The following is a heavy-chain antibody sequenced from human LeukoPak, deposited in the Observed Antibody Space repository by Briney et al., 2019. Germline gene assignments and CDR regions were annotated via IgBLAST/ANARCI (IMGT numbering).Heavy chain of an antibody. J-gene: IGHJ6*02. CDR2: IKQDGSEK. CDR1: GFTFTSSW. D-gene: IGHD2-15*01. CDR3: AKEKWSRYYYGMDV. V-gene: IGHV3-7*04. Sequence: GGSLRLSCVVSGFTFTSSWMSWVRQAPGKGLEWVANIKQDGSEKYYVDSVKGRFTISRDNAKNSPYLQMNSLRAEDTAVYYCAKEKWSRYYYGMDVWGQGTTVTVSS.